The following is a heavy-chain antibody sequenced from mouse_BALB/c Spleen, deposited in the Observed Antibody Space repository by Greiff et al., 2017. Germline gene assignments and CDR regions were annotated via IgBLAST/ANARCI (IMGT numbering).Heavy chain of an antibody. J-gene: IGHJ2*01. V-gene: IGHV1-82*01. CDR1: GYAFSSSW. D-gene: IGHD3-1*01. CDR3: ARSAPPFDY. Sequence: VQLQQSGPELVKPGASVKISCKASGYAFSSSWMNWVKQRPGQGLEWIGRIYPGDGDTNYNGKFKGKATLTADKSSSTAYMQLSSLTSVDSAVYFCARSAPPFDYWGQGTTLTVSS. CDR2: IYPGDGDT.